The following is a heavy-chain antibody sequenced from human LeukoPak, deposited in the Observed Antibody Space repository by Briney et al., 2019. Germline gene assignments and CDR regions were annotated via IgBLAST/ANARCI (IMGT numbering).Heavy chain of an antibody. D-gene: IGHD4-17*01. CDR1: GFTFSSYG. CDR3: AKVAYIDYGDYWAVFSSFTPDKPDY. V-gene: IGHV3-30*02. J-gene: IGHJ4*02. CDR2: IRYDGSNK. Sequence: HPGGSLRLSCAASGFTFSSYGMHWVRQAPGKGLEWVAFIRYDGSNKYYADSVKGRFTISRDNSKNTLYLQMNSLRAEDTAVYYCAKVAYIDYGDYWAVFSSFTPDKPDYWGQGTLVTVSS.